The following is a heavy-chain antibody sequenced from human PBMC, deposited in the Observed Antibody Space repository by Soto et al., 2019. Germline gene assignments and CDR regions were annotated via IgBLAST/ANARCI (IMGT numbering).Heavy chain of an antibody. J-gene: IGHJ4*02. D-gene: IGHD4-4*01. CDR2: FHYSGIS. CDR1: DASIRGYY. CDR3: ARGASNWQYFDY. V-gene: IGHV4-59*01. Sequence: SETLSLTCTVSDASIRGYYWSWIRQPPGKGLEWIGYFHYSGISNYNSSLKSRVTMSLDTSKDQFSLKLSSVSAADTAIYYCARGASNWQYFDYWGQGALVTVSS.